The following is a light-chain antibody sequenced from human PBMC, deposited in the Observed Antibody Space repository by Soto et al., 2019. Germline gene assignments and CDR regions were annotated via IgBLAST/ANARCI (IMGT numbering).Light chain of an antibody. V-gene: IGKV3-11*01. Sequence: EIVLTQYPGTLSLSPGERATLSCRASQTVRNNYLAWYQQKPGQAPRLLIYADSNRATGIPARFSGSGSGTDFTLTISSLEPEDFSVYYCQQRYNWPITFGQGTRLDIK. CDR3: QQRYNWPIT. CDR1: QTVRNNY. CDR2: ADS. J-gene: IGKJ5*01.